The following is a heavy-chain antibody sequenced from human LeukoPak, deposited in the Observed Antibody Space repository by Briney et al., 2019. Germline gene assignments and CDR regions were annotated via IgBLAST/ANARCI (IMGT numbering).Heavy chain of an antibody. D-gene: IGHD2-2*01. CDR1: GGSISSSYYY. Sequence: SETLSPTCTVSGGSISSSYYYWGWIRQPPGKGLEWIRSIYSSGSTYYNPSLKSRVTISVDTSKNQFSLKLTSVTAADTAVYYCASNGRSIVVVPAARRGDWFDPWGQGTLVTVSS. CDR2: IYSSGST. CDR3: ASNGRSIVVVPAARRGDWFDP. J-gene: IGHJ5*02. V-gene: IGHV4-39*01.